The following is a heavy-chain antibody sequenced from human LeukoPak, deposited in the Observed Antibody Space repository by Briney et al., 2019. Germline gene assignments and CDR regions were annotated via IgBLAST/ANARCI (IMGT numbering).Heavy chain of an antibody. Sequence: PGESLRLSCAVSGFTFSSYWMHWVRQAPGKGLVWVSRISSDGSDTNYADSVKGRFTISRDNAKNTLYLPMNSLRAEDTAVYYCARGSYSLGGFDYWGQGTLVTVSS. J-gene: IGHJ4*02. D-gene: IGHD6-13*01. CDR1: GFTFSSYW. CDR3: ARGSYSLGGFDY. V-gene: IGHV3-74*01. CDR2: ISSDGSDT.